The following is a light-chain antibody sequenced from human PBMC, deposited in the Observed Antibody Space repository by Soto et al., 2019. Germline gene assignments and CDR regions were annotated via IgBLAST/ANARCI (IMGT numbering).Light chain of an antibody. V-gene: IGKV3-11*01. CDR1: QSVSDK. CDR3: QQRSNWPIT. Sequence: EIVMTQSPATVSVSPGERATLSCRASQSVSDKLAWYQQKPGQAPRLLFYDASTRATGIPARFSGSGSGTDFTLTISSLEPEDFAVYYCQQRSNWPITFGQGTRLEI. J-gene: IGKJ5*01. CDR2: DAS.